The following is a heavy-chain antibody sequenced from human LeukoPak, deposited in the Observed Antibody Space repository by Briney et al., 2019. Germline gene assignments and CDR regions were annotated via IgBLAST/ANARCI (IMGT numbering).Heavy chain of an antibody. D-gene: IGHD3-3*01. CDR2: IHNSGHT. CDR3: GRHGHDTQNYEAHFDY. J-gene: IGHJ4*02. V-gene: IGHV4-59*08. Sequence: SETLSLTCTVSGDSISSYYWSWIRQPPGKGLEWIAYIHNSGHTNSNPSLKSRVTISIDTSKSQFSLELKSVTAADTAVYYCGRHGHDTQNYEAHFDYWGQGALVTVSS. CDR1: GDSISSYY.